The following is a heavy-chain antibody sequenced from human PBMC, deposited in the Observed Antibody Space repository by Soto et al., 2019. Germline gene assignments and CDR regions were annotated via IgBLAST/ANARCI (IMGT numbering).Heavy chain of an antibody. CDR1: GFTFSSYA. Sequence: SLSISYAASGFTFSSYAMSWVRQAPGKGLEWVSAISGSGGSTYYADSVKGRFTISRDNSKNTLYLQMNSMRAEDTAVYYCAKLVWAMIPPASNWFDPWGKGTLFTVSS. V-gene: IGHV3-23*01. CDR2: ISGSGGST. CDR3: AKLVWAMIPPASNWFDP. J-gene: IGHJ5*02. D-gene: IGHD5-12*01.